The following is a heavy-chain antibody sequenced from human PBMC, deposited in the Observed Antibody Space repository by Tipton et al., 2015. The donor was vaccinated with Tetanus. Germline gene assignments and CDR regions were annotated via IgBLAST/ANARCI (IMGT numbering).Heavy chain of an antibody. J-gene: IGHJ6*02. CDR1: GFTFSSYS. Sequence: SLRLSCAASGFTFSSYSMNWVRQAPGKGLEWVSSISSSSSYIYYADSVKGRFTISRDNAKNSLYLQMNSLRAEDTAVYYCARDEGAYYYYGMDVWGQGTTVTVSS. CDR2: ISSSSSYI. CDR3: ARDEGAYYYYGMDV. V-gene: IGHV3-21*01.